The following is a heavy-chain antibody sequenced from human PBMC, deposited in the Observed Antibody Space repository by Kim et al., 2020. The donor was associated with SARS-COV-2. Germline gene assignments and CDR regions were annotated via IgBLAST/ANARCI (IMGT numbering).Heavy chain of an antibody. D-gene: IGHD3-3*01. CDR1: GFTFSAYC. CDR2: IKTDGTTK. V-gene: IGHV3-74*01. Sequence: GGSLRLSCAASGFTFSAYCMHWVRQAPGKGLVWVSRIKTDGTTKIYADSVRGRFTISRDNVKNTLYLQMNSLRAEDTGVYYCARDLDWKLYDYWGQGTLVTVSS. J-gene: IGHJ4*02. CDR3: ARDLDWKLYDY.